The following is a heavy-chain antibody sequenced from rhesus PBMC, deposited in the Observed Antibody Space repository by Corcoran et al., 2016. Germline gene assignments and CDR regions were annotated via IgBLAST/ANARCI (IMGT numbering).Heavy chain of an antibody. CDR1: GGSISSGYYY. J-gene: IGHJ4*01. V-gene: IGHV4-122*02. CDR3: ASGNFWSGYYWDY. D-gene: IGHD3-3*01. Sequence: QVQLQESGPGLVKPSETLSLTCAVSGGSISSGYYYWSWIRQPPGKGLEWIGYTPSSGRTSSTPSLKSRVTISRDTSQNQFALKLSSVTAADTAVYYCASGNFWSGYYWDYWGQGVLVTVSS. CDR2: TPSSGRT.